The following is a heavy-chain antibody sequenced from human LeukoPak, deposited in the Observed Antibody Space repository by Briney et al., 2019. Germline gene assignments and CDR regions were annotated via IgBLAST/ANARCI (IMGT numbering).Heavy chain of an antibody. CDR2: IRGSGGST. D-gene: IGHD3-3*01. CDR3: AKDFWSGPYYFDY. J-gene: IGHJ4*02. V-gene: IGHV3-23*01. Sequence: GGSLRLSCAASGFTFTTYAMNWVRQAPGKGLEWVSAIRGSGGSTYYADSVKGRFTISRDNSKNTLYLQMNSLRAEDTAVYYCAKDFWSGPYYFDYWGQGTLVTVSS. CDR1: GFTFTTYA.